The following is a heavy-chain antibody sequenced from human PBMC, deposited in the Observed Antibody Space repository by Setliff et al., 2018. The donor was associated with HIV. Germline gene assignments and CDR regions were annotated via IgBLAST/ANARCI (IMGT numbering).Heavy chain of an antibody. CDR3: ARGQFRLRPDSLDL. J-gene: IGHJ3*01. D-gene: IGHD2-21*01. CDR2: IWYDGGRK. CDR1: GFTFSDYA. V-gene: IGHV3-33*08. Sequence: PGGSLRLSCAASGFTFSDYAMSWVRQAPGKGLEWVSVIWYDGGRKHYADSVKGRFTISRDDSNNTLYLQLNSLRAEDTAIYYCARGQFRLRPDSLDLWGQGTLVTVSS.